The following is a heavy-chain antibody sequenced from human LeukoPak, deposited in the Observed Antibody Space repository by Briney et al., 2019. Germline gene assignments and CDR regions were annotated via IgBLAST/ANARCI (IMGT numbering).Heavy chain of an antibody. J-gene: IGHJ4*02. CDR2: INHSGST. CDR3: ARVGVAGLDY. D-gene: IGHD6-19*01. Sequence: SETLSLTCTVSGGSISSYYWSWIRQPPGKGLEWIGEINHSGSTNYNPSLKSRVTISVDTSKNQFSLKLSSVTAADTAVYYCARVGVAGLDYWGQGTLVTVSS. CDR1: GGSISSYY. V-gene: IGHV4-34*01.